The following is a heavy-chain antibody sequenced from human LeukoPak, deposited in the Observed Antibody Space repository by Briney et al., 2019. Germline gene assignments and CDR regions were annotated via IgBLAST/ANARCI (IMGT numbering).Heavy chain of an antibody. D-gene: IGHD6-13*01. CDR1: GFRFSTFV. J-gene: IGHJ5*02. V-gene: IGHV3-23*01. CDR2: VSGSGANT. Sequence: GGSLRLSCAASGFRFSTFVMSWVRQAPGKGLEWVSTVSGSGANTYYADSVKGQFTVSRDNSKNTLYLQLNSLRVEDTAVYYFAKGPVAGTRWFDPWGQGTLVTVSS. CDR3: AKGPVAGTRWFDP.